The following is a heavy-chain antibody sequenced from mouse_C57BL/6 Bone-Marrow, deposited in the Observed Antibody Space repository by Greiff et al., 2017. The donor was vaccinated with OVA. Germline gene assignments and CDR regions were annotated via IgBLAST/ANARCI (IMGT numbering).Heavy chain of an antibody. CDR2: SRNKANDYTT. CDR3: ARDDYSTLFAY. Sequence: EVKLVESGGGLVQSGRSLRLSCATSGFTFSDFYMEWVRQAPGQGLEWIAASRNKANDYTTEYSASVKGRFIVSRDTSQSILYLQMNALRAEDTAIYYCARDDYSTLFAYWGQGTLVTVSA. V-gene: IGHV7-1*01. D-gene: IGHD2-5*01. CDR1: GFTFSDFY. J-gene: IGHJ3*01.